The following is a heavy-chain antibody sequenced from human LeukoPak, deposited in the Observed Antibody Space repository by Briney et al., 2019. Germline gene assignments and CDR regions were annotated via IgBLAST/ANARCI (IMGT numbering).Heavy chain of an antibody. CDR2: IYHSGST. D-gene: IGHD6-6*01. V-gene: IGHV4-4*02. Sequence: SETLSLTCAVSGGSISSSNWWSWVRQPPGKGLVWIGEIYHSGSTNYNPSLKSRVTISVDTSKNQFSLKLSSVTAADTAVYYCARERYSSSSADYWGQGTLVTVSS. J-gene: IGHJ4*02. CDR3: ARERYSSSSADY. CDR1: GGSISSSNW.